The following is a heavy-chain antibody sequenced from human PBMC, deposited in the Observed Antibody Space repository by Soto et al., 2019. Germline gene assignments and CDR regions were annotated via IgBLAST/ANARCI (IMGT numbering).Heavy chain of an antibody. Sequence: GESLKTSCKGSGYSFTSYWIGWVRQMPGKGLEWMGIIYPGDSDTRYSPSFQGQVTISADKSISTAYLQWSSLKASDTAMYYCARRAYSYGYEIDAFDIWGQGTMVTVSS. CDR3: ARRAYSYGYEIDAFDI. V-gene: IGHV5-51*01. CDR2: IYPGDSDT. CDR1: GYSFTSYW. J-gene: IGHJ3*02. D-gene: IGHD5-18*01.